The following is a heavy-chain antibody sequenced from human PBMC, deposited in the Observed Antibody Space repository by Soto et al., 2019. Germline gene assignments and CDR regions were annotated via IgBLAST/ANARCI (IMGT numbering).Heavy chain of an antibody. Sequence: SETLSLTCTVSGGSISSGGYYWSWIRQHPGKGLEWIGYIYYSGSTYYNPSLKSRVTISVDTSKNQFSLKLSSVAAADTAVYYCARDLGIAARHDYYYGMDVWGQGTTVTVSS. CDR1: GGSISSGGYY. J-gene: IGHJ6*02. D-gene: IGHD6-6*01. V-gene: IGHV4-31*03. CDR3: ARDLGIAARHDYYYGMDV. CDR2: IYYSGST.